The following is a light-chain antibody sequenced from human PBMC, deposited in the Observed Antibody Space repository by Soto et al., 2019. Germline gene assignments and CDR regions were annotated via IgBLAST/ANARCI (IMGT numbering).Light chain of an antibody. V-gene: IGKV1-5*03. Sequence: DIQMTQSPPTLSASVGDRVTITCRASQSISSWLAWYQQKPGKAPKLLIYKASSLESGVPSRFSGSGSGTEFTLTISSLQPDDFATYYCQQYNSSTWTFGQGTKVDIK. J-gene: IGKJ1*01. CDR2: KAS. CDR1: QSISSW. CDR3: QQYNSSTWT.